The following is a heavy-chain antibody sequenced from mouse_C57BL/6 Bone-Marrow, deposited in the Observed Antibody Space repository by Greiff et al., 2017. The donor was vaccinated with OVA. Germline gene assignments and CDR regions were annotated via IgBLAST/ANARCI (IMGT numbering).Heavy chain of an antibody. J-gene: IGHJ3*01. CDR1: GFTFSSYA. V-gene: IGHV5-4*01. Sequence: EVQGVESGGGLVKPGGSLKLSCAASGFTFSSYAMSWVRQTPEKRLEWVATISDGGSYTYYPDNVKGRFTISRDNAKNNLYLQMSHLKSEDTARDYCARGDYYGSGPWFAYWGQGTLVTVSA. CDR3: ARGDYYGSGPWFAY. CDR2: ISDGGSYT. D-gene: IGHD1-1*01.